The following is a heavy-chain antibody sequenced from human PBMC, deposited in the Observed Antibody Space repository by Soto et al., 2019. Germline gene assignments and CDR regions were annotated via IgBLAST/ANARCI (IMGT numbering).Heavy chain of an antibody. CDR3: AKDSSVRWLQSLFDY. J-gene: IGHJ4*02. D-gene: IGHD5-12*01. CDR2: FSYDGSIN. Sequence: PGGSLRLSCAASGFTFSNYGMHWVRQAPGKGLEWVAVFSYDGSINYYADSVKGRFTISRDNSKNTLYVQMNSLRAEDTVVYYCAKDSSVRWLQSLFDYWGQGTLVTVSS. V-gene: IGHV3-30*18. CDR1: GFTFSNYG.